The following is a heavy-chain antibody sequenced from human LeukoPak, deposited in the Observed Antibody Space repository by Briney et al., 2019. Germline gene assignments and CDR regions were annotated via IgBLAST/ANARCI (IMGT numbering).Heavy chain of an antibody. CDR2: IYYSGST. CDR1: GGSISSSNW. V-gene: IGHV4-31*11. J-gene: IGHJ4*02. CDR3: ARDWGTYFDY. Sequence: TLSLTCAVSGGSISSSNWWSWVRQHPGKGLEWIGYIYYSGSTYYNPSLESRLTMSVDTSKNQFSLHLTSVTAADTAVYYCARDWGTYFDYWGQGTLVTVSS. D-gene: IGHD7-27*01.